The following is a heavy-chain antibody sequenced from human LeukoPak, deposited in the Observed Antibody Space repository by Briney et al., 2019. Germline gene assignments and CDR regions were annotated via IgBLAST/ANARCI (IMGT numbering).Heavy chain of an antibody. D-gene: IGHD2-2*01. Sequence: GGTLRLSCAASGFTFSSYAMSWVRQAPGKGLERVSAISGSGGSTYYADSVKVRFTISRDNSKNTLYLQMNSLRAEDTAVYYCAPLHCSSTSCPYFDYWGQGTLVTVSS. CDR1: GFTFSSYA. J-gene: IGHJ4*02. CDR3: APLHCSSTSCPYFDY. CDR2: ISGSGGST. V-gene: IGHV3-23*01.